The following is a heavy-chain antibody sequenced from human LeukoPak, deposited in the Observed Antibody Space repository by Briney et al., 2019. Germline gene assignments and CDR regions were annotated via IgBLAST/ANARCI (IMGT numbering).Heavy chain of an antibody. J-gene: IGHJ4*02. CDR2: INWNGGST. CDR1: GFTFDDYG. CDR3: ARDEGYYYDSSGYYYAY. D-gene: IGHD3-22*01. Sequence: RPGGSLRLSCAASGFTFDDYGMSWVRQAPGKGLEWVSGINWNGGSTGYADSVKGRFTISRDNAKNSLYLQMNSLRAEDTALYYCARDEGYYYDSSGYYYAYWGQGTLVTVSS. V-gene: IGHV3-20*04.